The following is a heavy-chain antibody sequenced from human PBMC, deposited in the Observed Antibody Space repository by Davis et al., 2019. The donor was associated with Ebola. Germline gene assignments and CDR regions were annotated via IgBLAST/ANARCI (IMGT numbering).Heavy chain of an antibody. CDR3: ASFLTYSSGTDY. CDR1: GFTFSSYV. Sequence: GESLKISCAASGFTFSSYVMSWVRQAPGKGLEWVASISGSGGSTYYSDSVKGRFTISSDNSKNTVYLQMNSLRPDDTAVYYCASFLTYSSGTDYWGQGTLVTVSS. J-gene: IGHJ4*02. CDR2: ISGSGGST. V-gene: IGHV3-23*01. D-gene: IGHD6-19*01.